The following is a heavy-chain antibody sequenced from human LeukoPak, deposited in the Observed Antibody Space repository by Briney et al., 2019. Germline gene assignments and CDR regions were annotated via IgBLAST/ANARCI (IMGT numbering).Heavy chain of an antibody. Sequence: PGESLRLSCAASGFSFSTYNMNWVRQAPGKGLEWVSSITTSSTYIYYADSVKGRFTISRDNAKNSLYLQMNSLRAEDTAVYYCAKEVSIRWYDPYYFDYWGQGTLVTVSS. J-gene: IGHJ4*02. CDR1: GFSFSTYN. CDR2: ITTSSTYI. D-gene: IGHD4-23*01. V-gene: IGHV3-21*04. CDR3: AKEVSIRWYDPYYFDY.